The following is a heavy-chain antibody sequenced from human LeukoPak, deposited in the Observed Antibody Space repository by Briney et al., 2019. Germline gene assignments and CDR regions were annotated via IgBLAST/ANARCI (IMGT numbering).Heavy chain of an antibody. CDR2: IYYSGST. Sequence: SETLSLXCTVSGGSISSSSYYWGWIRQPPGKGLEWIGSIYYSGSTYYNPSLKSRVTISVDTSKNQFSLKLSSVTAAETAVYYCAIRQYSNFLDYWGPGTLVTVSS. J-gene: IGHJ4*02. V-gene: IGHV4-39*01. CDR3: AIRQYSNFLDY. D-gene: IGHD4-11*01. CDR1: GGSISSSSYY.